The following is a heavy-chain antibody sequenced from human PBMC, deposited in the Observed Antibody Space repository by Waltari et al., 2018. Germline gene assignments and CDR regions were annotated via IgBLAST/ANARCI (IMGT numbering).Heavy chain of an antibody. Sequence: QVQLQESGPGLVKPSETLSLPCTVSGGSISSYYWSWLRQPPGKGLEWIGYIYYSGSTNYNPSLKSRVTISVDTSKNQFSLKLSSVTAADTAVYYCARASVAGEDYYYYMDVWGKGTTVTVSS. D-gene: IGHD6-19*01. CDR1: GGSISSYY. CDR3: ARASVAGEDYYYYMDV. V-gene: IGHV4-59*01. J-gene: IGHJ6*03. CDR2: IYYSGST.